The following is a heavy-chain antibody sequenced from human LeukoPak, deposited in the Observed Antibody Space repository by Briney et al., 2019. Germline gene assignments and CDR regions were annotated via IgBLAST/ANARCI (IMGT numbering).Heavy chain of an antibody. V-gene: IGHV3-7*01. CDR1: GFTFSNYW. J-gene: IGHJ4*02. CDR2: IKEDGSEK. D-gene: IGHD6-13*01. CDR3: ASGRQLGY. Sequence: PGGSLRLSCAASGFTFSNYWMSWVRQAPGKGLEWVANIKEDGSEKYYVDSVKGRFTISRDNARNSLHLQMNSLRAEDTAVYYCASGRQLGYWGQGTLVTVSS.